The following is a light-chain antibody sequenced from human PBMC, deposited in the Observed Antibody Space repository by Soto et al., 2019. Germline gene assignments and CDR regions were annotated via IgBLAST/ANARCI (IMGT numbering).Light chain of an antibody. V-gene: IGKV1-9*01. Sequence: IPLTQSPSSLSAYVGDRVTISCRASQGISSYLAWYQQKPGKAPKLLIYAASTLQSGVPSRFSGSGSGTDFTLTISSLQPEDFAVYYCQQYNNWPRTFAQGTNV. CDR1: QGISSY. J-gene: IGKJ1*01. CDR3: QQYNNWPRT. CDR2: AAS.